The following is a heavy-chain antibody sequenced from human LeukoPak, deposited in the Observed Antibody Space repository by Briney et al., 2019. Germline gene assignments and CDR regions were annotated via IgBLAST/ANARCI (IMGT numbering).Heavy chain of an antibody. V-gene: IGHV3-23*01. Sequence: GGSLRLSCAASGFTFSSYAMSWVRQAPGKGLEWVSAISGSGSNTYYADSVKGRFTISRDNSKNTLYLQMNSLRAEDTAVYYCAKDQPTPSFYYDFWSGYYTTHFDYWGQGTLVTVSS. CDR3: AKDQPTPSFYYDFWSGYYTTHFDY. CDR1: GFTFSSYA. J-gene: IGHJ4*02. D-gene: IGHD3-3*01. CDR2: ISGSGSNT.